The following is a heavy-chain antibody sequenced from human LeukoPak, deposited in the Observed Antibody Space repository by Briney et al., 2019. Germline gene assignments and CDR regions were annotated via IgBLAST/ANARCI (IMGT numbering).Heavy chain of an antibody. CDR1: GLTFSNSA. Sequence: GGSLRLSCAVSGLTFSNSAMSWVRQAPGEGLEWVSAISVGSDVIYYADSVKGRFAISRDNSKHTVYLQMNSLRAEDTAVYYCAKGQGYCSSTSCYKVEYFQHWGQGTLVTVSS. CDR2: ISVGSDVI. CDR3: AKGQGYCSSTSCYKVEYFQH. J-gene: IGHJ1*01. V-gene: IGHV3-23*01. D-gene: IGHD2-2*02.